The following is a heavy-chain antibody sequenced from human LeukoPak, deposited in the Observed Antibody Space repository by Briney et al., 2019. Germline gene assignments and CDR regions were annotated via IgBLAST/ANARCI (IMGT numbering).Heavy chain of an antibody. D-gene: IGHD6-6*01. J-gene: IGHJ5*02. CDR2: INPADSET. V-gene: IGHV5-51*01. Sequence: GESLKISCKGSGYSFTNYWIGWVCQMPGKGLEWLGIINPADSETRYSPSFQGQVTMSADKSLSIVYLRWSSLKASDTAIYYCARVVWDNWFDPWGQGTLVTVSS. CDR3: ARVVWDNWFDP. CDR1: GYSFTNYW.